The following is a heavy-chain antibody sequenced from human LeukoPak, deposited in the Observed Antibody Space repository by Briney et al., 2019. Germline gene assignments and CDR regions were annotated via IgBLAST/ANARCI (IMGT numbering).Heavy chain of an antibody. CDR2: ISGSGGST. Sequence: GGSLRLSCAASGFTFSSYAMSWVRQAPGEGLEWVSAISGSGGSTYYADSVKGRFTISRDNSKNTLYLQMNSLRAEDTAVYYCAKDLKTYDSSGYLDYWGQGTLVTVSS. CDR1: GFTFSSYA. J-gene: IGHJ4*02. CDR3: AKDLKTYDSSGYLDY. D-gene: IGHD3-22*01. V-gene: IGHV3-23*01.